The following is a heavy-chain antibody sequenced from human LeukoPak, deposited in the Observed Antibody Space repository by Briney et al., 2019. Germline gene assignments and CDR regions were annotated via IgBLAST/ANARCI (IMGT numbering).Heavy chain of an antibody. CDR2: RSYDGSNK. CDR1: GFTFSSYG. V-gene: IGHV3-30*03. Sequence: GGSLRLSCAASGFTFSSYGMRWVRRAPGKGLEWVAVRSYDGSNKYYADSVKGRFTISRDNSKNTLYLQMNSLRAEDTAVYYCAGPSGYYYGMDVWGQGTTVTVSS. J-gene: IGHJ6*02. CDR3: AGPSGYYYGMDV. D-gene: IGHD3-10*01.